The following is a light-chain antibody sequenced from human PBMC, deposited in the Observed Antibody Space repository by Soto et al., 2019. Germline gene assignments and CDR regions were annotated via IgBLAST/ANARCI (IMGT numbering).Light chain of an antibody. Sequence: QSVLTQPPSASGTPGQGVTISCSGSISNIGSKTVKWYQQFPGTAPQLLIYKVSNRPSGVSNRFSGSKSGNTASLTISGLQAEDEADYFCTSPTPGSLYVFGTGTKVTV. CDR1: ISNIGSKT. V-gene: IGLV1-44*01. CDR3: TSPTPGSLYV. J-gene: IGLJ1*01. CDR2: KVS.